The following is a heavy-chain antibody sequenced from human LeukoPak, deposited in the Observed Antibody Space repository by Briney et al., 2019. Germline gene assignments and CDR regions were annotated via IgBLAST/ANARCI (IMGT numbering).Heavy chain of an antibody. CDR3: ARTYYYDSSGYYYVAVEAFDI. D-gene: IGHD3-22*01. CDR2: IYPGDSDT. J-gene: IGHJ3*02. Sequence: GESLKISCKGSGYSFTSYWIGWVRQMPGKGLEWMGIIYPGDSDTRYSPSFQGQVTISADKSISTAYLQWSSLTASDTAMYYCARTYYYDSSGYYYVAVEAFDIWGQGTMVTVSS. CDR1: GYSFTSYW. V-gene: IGHV5-51*01.